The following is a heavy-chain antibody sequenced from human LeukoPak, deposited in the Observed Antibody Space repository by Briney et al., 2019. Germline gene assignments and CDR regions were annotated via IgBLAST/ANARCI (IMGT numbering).Heavy chain of an antibody. V-gene: IGHV1-2*02. Sequence: GASVKVSCKASGYTFTAYYVHWVRQAPGQGLEWMGYIKPTSGDSNYAQKFQDRVTMTRDTSISTAYLELSGLTSDDTAVYYCLTEDKYCTTTTCGDYWGQGTLVTVSS. J-gene: IGHJ4*02. D-gene: IGHD2-2*01. CDR2: IKPTSGDS. CDR3: LTEDKYCTTTTCGDY. CDR1: GYTFTAYY.